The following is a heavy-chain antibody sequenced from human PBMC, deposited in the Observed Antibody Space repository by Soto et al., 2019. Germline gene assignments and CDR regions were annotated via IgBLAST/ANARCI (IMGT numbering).Heavy chain of an antibody. V-gene: IGHV1-3*01. D-gene: IGHD1-26*01. CDR1: GYTFTSYA. CDR2: INAGNGNT. J-gene: IGHJ6*02. CDR3: ARYRKQWELLGYYYGMDV. Sequence: SVKVSCKASGYTFTSYAMHWGRQAPGQRLEWMGWINAGNGNTKYSQKFQGRVTITRDTSASTAYMELSSLRSEDTAVYYCARYRKQWELLGYYYGMDVWGQGTTVTVSS.